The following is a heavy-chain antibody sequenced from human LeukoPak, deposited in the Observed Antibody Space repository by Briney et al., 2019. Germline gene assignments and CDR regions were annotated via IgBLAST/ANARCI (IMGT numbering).Heavy chain of an antibody. J-gene: IGHJ5*02. CDR3: ARDYSGEWEQLTGWWFDP. CDR2: NNPSGDVR. Sequence: ASVKVSCRASGYTFTSYYMHWVRQAPGQGLEWTGINNPSGDVRSYAQKFKGRVTVTRDMSTRTVYMELSDLRPEDTAVYYCARDYSGEWEQLTGWWFDPWGQGTLVIVSS. D-gene: IGHD3-9*01. CDR1: GYTFTSYY. V-gene: IGHV1-46*01.